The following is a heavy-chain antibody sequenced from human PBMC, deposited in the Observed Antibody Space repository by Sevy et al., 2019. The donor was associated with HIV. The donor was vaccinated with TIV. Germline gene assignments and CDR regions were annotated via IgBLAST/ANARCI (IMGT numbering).Heavy chain of an antibody. CDR2: ISSSGSTI. Sequence: GGSLRLSCAASGFTFSSYEMNWVRQAPGKGLEWVSYISSSGSTIYYADSVKGRFTISRDNAKNSLYLQMNSLRAEDTAVYYCARVGYSRFVNMDVWGKGTTVTVSS. CDR1: GFTFSSYE. D-gene: IGHD2-21*01. J-gene: IGHJ6*03. CDR3: ARVGYSRFVNMDV. V-gene: IGHV3-48*03.